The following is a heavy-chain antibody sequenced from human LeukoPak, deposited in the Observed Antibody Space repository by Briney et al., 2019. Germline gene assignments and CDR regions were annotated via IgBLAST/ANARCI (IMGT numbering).Heavy chain of an antibody. D-gene: IGHD6-13*01. Sequence: PGGSLRLSCAASGFTFSSYAMSWVRQAPGKGLEWLVNIDEEGSERYYVDSVKGRFIISRDNAKNSVYLQMNRLRVEDTAVYYCARGLATAAAYWGQGTLVTVSS. V-gene: IGHV3-7*01. J-gene: IGHJ4*02. CDR3: ARGLATAAAY. CDR1: GFTFSSYA. CDR2: IDEEGSER.